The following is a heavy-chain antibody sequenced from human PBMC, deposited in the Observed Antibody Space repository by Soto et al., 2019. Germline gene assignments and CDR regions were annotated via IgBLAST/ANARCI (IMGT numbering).Heavy chain of an antibody. Sequence: PGGSLRLSCAASGFTFSSYAMTWVRQAPGKGLEWVSGISGSGATTSYADSVKGRFTVSRDNSKNKLYLQMNSLRVEDTAVYYCAKLRYFDWSSYNWFEYWGQGTPVTVSS. V-gene: IGHV3-23*01. J-gene: IGHJ5*01. CDR3: AKLRYFDWSSYNWFEY. CDR1: GFTFSSYA. D-gene: IGHD3-9*01. CDR2: ISGSGATT.